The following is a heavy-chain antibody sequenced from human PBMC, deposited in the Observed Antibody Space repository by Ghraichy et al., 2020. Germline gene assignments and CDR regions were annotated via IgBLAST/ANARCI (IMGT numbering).Heavy chain of an antibody. J-gene: IGHJ6*02. CDR3: ARAPQFYYGVDV. CDR2: MHSSGTA. Sequence: ESLNISCTVSGGSISSYYYWTWIRRPPGKGLEWIGYMHSSGTAYYNPSLKSRVTISLDTSQNQFSLNLRYVSAADTAIYYCARAPQFYYGVDVWGQGSTVTVSS. V-gene: IGHV4-59*01. CDR1: GGSISSYY.